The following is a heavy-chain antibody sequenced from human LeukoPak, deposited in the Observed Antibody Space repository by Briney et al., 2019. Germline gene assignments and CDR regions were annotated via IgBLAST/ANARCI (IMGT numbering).Heavy chain of an antibody. V-gene: IGHV4-34*01. D-gene: IGHD2-2*01. CDR1: GGSFSGYY. CDR2: INHSGST. CDR3: ARALGYCSSTSCGDYYMDV. Sequence: SETLSLTCAVYGGSFSGYYWSWIRQPPGKGLEWIGEINHSGSTNYNPSLKSRVTISVDTSKNQFSLKRSSVTAADTAVYYCARALGYCSSTSCGDYYMDVWGKGTTVTVSS. J-gene: IGHJ6*03.